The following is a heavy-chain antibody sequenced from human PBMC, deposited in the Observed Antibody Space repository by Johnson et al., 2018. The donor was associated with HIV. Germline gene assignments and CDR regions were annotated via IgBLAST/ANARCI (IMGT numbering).Heavy chain of an antibody. D-gene: IGHD3-10*01. CDR2: ISYDGDDK. J-gene: IGHJ3*02. CDR3: AKDAGSGSSWEFAFDI. Sequence: QVQLVESGGGVVQPGRSLRLSCAASGFTFSSYGIHWVRQAPGKGLEWVAVISYDGDDKHYGDSVEGRFTIYRDNSKKTLYLQMNSLRPEDTAVYFCAKDAGSGSSWEFAFDIWGQGTKVTVSS. V-gene: IGHV3-30*18. CDR1: GFTFSSYG.